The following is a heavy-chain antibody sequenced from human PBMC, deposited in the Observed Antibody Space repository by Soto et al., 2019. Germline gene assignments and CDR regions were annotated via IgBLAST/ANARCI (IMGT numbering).Heavy chain of an antibody. CDR1: GYTFTGYY. CDR3: ATTSSRRDGYNLDY. CDR2: INPNSGGT. V-gene: IGHV1-2*02. D-gene: IGHD5-12*01. Sequence: ASVPVSCKSSGYTFTGYYTHWLREAPRQGLEWMGWINPNSGGTNYAQKFQGRVTMTRDTSISTAYMELSRLRSDDTAVYYCATTSSRRDGYNLDYWGQGTLVTVAS. J-gene: IGHJ4*02.